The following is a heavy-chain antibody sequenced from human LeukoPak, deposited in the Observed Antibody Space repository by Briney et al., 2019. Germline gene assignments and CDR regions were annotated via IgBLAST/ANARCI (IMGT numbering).Heavy chain of an antibody. V-gene: IGHV4-31*03. CDR2: NYPGGTI. J-gene: IGHJ4*02. CDR3: ARHVAHSSQIDS. CDR1: GGSISSGGYY. Sequence: PSQTLSLTCTVSGGSISSGGYYWSWIRQHPGKGLEWIGDNYPGGTIRYNPSLESRVTISVDTSKNQFSLMLNSVTAADTAVYYCARHVAHSSQIDSWGLGTLVTVSS. D-gene: IGHD6-6*01.